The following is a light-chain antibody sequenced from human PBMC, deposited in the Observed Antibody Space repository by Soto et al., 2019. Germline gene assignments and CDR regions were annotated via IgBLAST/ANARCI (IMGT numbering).Light chain of an antibody. J-gene: IGKJ1*01. CDR2: AAS. CDR3: QQSYSTPWT. Sequence: DIQLTQSPSSLSASVGDRVTITCRASHSISRNLNWYQQKPGKAPKLLIYAASSLQSGVPARFSGSGSGTDFPLTISSLQPEEFATYSCQQSYSTPWTFGQGTKVEIK. V-gene: IGKV1-39*01. CDR1: HSISRN.